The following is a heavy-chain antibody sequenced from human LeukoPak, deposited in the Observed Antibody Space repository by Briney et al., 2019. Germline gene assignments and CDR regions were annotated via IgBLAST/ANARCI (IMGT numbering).Heavy chain of an antibody. J-gene: IGHJ4*02. D-gene: IGHD1-26*01. CDR3: AKDWGMLGGSYQYFDY. CDR2: ISWNSGSI. CDR1: GFTFDDYA. Sequence: GGSLRLSCAASGFTFDDYAMHWVRQAPGKGLEWVSGISWNSGSIGYADSVKGRFSISRDNAKNSLYLQMNSLRAEDTALYYCAKDWGMLGGSYQYFDYWGQGTLVTVSS. V-gene: IGHV3-9*01.